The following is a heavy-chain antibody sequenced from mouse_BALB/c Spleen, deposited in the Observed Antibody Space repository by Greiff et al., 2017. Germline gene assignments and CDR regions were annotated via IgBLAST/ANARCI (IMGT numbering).Heavy chain of an antibody. V-gene: IGHV3-8*02. D-gene: IGHD1-1*01. CDR1: GDSITSGY. J-gene: IGHJ3*01. Sequence: EVMLVESGPSLVKPSQTLSLTCSVTGDSITSGYWNWIRKFPGNKLEYMGYISYSGSTYYNPSLKSRISITRDTSKNQYYLQLNSVTTEDTATYYCASAIYYGSSPFAYWGQGTLVTVSA. CDR2: ISYSGST. CDR3: ASAIYYGSSPFAY.